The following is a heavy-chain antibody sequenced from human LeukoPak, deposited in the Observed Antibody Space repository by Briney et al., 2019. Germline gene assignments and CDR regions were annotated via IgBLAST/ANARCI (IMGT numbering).Heavy chain of an antibody. CDR2: ITNDGGTT. CDR3: ARVDDFTYDF. Sequence: PGGSLRLSCAASGFTLGSYAMHWVRQAPGKGREYVSAITNDGGTTFYANSVKGRFTISRDNSKNTLFLQMGSLRPEDMAVYYCARVDDFTYDFWGQGTLVTVSS. CDR1: GFTLGSYA. V-gene: IGHV3-64*01. J-gene: IGHJ4*02. D-gene: IGHD2-2*03.